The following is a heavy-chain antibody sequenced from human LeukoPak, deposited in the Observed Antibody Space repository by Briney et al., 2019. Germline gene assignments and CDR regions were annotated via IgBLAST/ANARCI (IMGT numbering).Heavy chain of an antibody. CDR2: IVVGSGNT. J-gene: IGHJ4*02. V-gene: IGHV1-58*01. Sequence: SVKVSCKASGFSFSTSAVQWVRQARGQRLEWIGWIVVGSGNTDYAQKFQERVTITRDMSTNTAYLELSSLRSDDTAVYYCARDPEYSSLRGDYWGQGTLVTVSS. CDR3: ARDPEYSSLRGDY. CDR1: GFSFSTSA. D-gene: IGHD6-6*01.